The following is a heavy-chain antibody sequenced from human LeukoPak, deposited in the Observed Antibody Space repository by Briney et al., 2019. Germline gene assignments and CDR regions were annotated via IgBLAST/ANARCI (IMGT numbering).Heavy chain of an antibody. Sequence: SETLSLTCAVSGGSISSGGYSWSWIRQPPGMGLEWIGYIYHSGSTYYNPSLKSRVTISVDRSKNQFSLKLSSVTAADTAVYYCVREGYDSSGYYLDSWGQGTLVTVSS. V-gene: IGHV4-30-2*01. CDR3: VREGYDSSGYYLDS. CDR2: IYHSGST. CDR1: GGSISSGGYS. D-gene: IGHD3-22*01. J-gene: IGHJ4*02.